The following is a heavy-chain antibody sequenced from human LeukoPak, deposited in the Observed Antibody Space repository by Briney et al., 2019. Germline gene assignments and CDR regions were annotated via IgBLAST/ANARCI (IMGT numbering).Heavy chain of an antibody. D-gene: IGHD3/OR15-3a*01. CDR2: IESDGRT. V-gene: IGHV3-74*01. CDR1: GFTFSSHW. J-gene: IGHJ4*02. Sequence: PGGSLRLSCAASGFTFSSHWMHWVRQVPGKGLVSVSRIESDGRTAYADSVKGRFIISRDNAKNTLYLQMNSLRVEDTAVYYCARDGRGPDYWGQGTLVTVSS. CDR3: ARDGRGPDY.